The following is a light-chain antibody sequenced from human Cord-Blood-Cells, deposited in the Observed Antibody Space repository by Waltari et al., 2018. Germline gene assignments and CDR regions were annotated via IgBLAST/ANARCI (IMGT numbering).Light chain of an antibody. J-gene: IGLJ3*02. V-gene: IGLV2-23*01. Sequence: QSALTQPASVSGSPEQSSTISCTGTSSDVGCYNFVSWYQQHPGNAPKLMIYEGSKRPSGVSNRFSGSKSGNTASLTIFGLQAEDEADYYCCSYAGSSTWVFGGGTKLTVL. CDR2: EGS. CDR3: CSYAGSSTWV. CDR1: SSDVGCYNF.